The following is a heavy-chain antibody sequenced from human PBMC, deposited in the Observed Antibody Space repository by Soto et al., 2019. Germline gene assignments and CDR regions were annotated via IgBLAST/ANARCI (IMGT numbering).Heavy chain of an antibody. J-gene: IGHJ5*02. D-gene: IGHD2-15*01. V-gene: IGHV1-2*02. CDR3: ARGGGGSLNWVDP. CDR1: GGTFSSYA. Sequence: QVQLVQSGAEVQKPGSSVKVSCKASGGTFSSYAISWVRQAPGQGLEWMGGINPNNAGVTKYAQKFQGRVTMTRDTSITTAYMELSRLTSDDTAVYYCARGGGGSLNWVDPWGQGTLVTVSS. CDR2: INPNNAGVT.